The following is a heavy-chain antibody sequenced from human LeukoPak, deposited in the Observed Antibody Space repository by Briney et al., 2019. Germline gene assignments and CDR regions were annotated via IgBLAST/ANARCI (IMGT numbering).Heavy chain of an antibody. CDR1: GFTFSSYA. V-gene: IGHV3-7*01. D-gene: IGHD3-3*01. J-gene: IGHJ4*02. CDR2: IKQDGSEK. Sequence: GGSLRLSCAASGFTFSSYAMSWVRQAPGKGLEWVANIKQDGSEKYYVDSVKGRFTISRDNAKNSLYLQMNSLRAEDTAVYYCARDLYDFWSGYYHFDYWGQGTLVTVSS. CDR3: ARDLYDFWSGYYHFDY.